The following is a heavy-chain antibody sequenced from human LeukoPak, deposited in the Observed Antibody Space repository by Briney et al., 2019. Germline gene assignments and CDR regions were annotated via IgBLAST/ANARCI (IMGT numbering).Heavy chain of an antibody. CDR1: GYTFSVHY. Sequence: ASVKVSCKASGYTFSVHYLHWVRQAPGQGLEWMGRINPNTGVTQYTENFQGRVTMTGDTSISTAYMELNGLRSDDTAIYYCARTWKKPFPPRFDLWGQGTLVTVSS. CDR2: INPNTGVT. CDR3: ARTWKKPFPPRFDL. J-gene: IGHJ4*02. D-gene: IGHD1-1*01. V-gene: IGHV1-2*06.